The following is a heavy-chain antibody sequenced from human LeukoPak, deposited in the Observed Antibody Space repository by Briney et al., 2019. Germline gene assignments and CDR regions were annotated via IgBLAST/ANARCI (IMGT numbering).Heavy chain of an antibody. D-gene: IGHD6-6*01. Sequence: SQTLSLTCIVSAGSISSGGYYWSCIRQHPGKGLEWIGYVYYSGSTYYNPYLKSRVTISVDTSQTQFSLQLTSVTAADTAVYYCATDGPLYSSSSTRRNYFDYWGQGTLVTVSS. CDR2: VYYSGST. CDR1: AGSISSGGYY. J-gene: IGHJ4*02. CDR3: ATDGPLYSSSSTRRNYFDY. V-gene: IGHV4-31*03.